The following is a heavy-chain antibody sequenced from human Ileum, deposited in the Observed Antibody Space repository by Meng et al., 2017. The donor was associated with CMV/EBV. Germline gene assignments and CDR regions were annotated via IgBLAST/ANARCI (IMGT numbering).Heavy chain of an antibody. Sequence: YDINWVRQAPGQGLEWMGWMNPNSGNTGYAQKFQGRVTMTRNTSISTAYMELSSLRSEDTAVYYCARDLRGGYQGMGEFRNNWFDPWGQGTLVTVSS. CDR2: MNPNSGNT. D-gene: IGHD3-16*01. J-gene: IGHJ5*02. CDR1: YD. CDR3: ARDLRGGYQGMGEFRNNWFDP. V-gene: IGHV1-8*01.